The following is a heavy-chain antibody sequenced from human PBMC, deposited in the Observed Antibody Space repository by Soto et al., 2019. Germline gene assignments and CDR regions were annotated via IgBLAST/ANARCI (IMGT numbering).Heavy chain of an antibody. D-gene: IGHD2-8*01. CDR2: TYYRSKWYN. J-gene: IGHJ5*02. Sequence: KQSQTLSLTCAISGDSVSSNSAAWNWIRQSPSRGLEWLGRTYYRSKWYNDYAVSVKSRITINPDTSKNQFSLQLNSVTPEDTAVYYCARGGQLVSGMLHAGNWFDPWGQGTLVTVSS. CDR3: ARGGQLVSGMLHAGNWFDP. V-gene: IGHV6-1*01. CDR1: GDSVSSNSAA.